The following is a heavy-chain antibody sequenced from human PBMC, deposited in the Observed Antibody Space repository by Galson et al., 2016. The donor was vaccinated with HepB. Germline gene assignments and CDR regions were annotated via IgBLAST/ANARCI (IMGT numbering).Heavy chain of an antibody. CDR2: IYSNGNT. CDR1: NGSLSRYF. J-gene: IGHJ4*02. D-gene: IGHD6-25*01. Sequence: SLTCTVSNGSLSRYFWSWIRQPAGKGLEWIGRIYSNGNTRYNSSLQSRVTMSLDMSKNQFSVRLISVTAADTAVYFCARERPTPSSDWTYCFDSWGQGALVTVSS. CDR3: ARERPTPSSDWTYCFDS. V-gene: IGHV4-4*07.